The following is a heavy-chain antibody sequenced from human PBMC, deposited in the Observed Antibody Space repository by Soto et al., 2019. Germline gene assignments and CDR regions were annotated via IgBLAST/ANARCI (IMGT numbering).Heavy chain of an antibody. CDR2: IYHSGST. CDR1: GGSISSSNW. CDR3: ARSTRSGTTFDY. Sequence: QVQLQESGPGLVKPSGTLSLTCAVSGGSISSSNWWSWVRQPPGKGLEWIGEIYHSGSTNYNPSLKSQVTISVHKSKNHCSLKLSSVTAADTAVYYCARSTRSGTTFDYWGQGTLVTVSS. V-gene: IGHV4-4*02. D-gene: IGHD4-17*01. J-gene: IGHJ4*02.